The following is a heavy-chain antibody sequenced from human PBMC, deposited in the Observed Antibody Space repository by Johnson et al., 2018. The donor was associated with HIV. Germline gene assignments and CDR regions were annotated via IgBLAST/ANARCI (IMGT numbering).Heavy chain of an antibody. V-gene: IGHV3-13*01. J-gene: IGHJ3*02. D-gene: IGHD3-22*01. Sequence: EMHLVESGGELVQPGGSLRLSCAASGFTFSSYAMHWVRQATGKGLEWVSAIGTAGDTSYPGSVKGRFTISRENAKNSLYLQMNSLRAGDTAVYYCARGSSYYYDSSGSDAFDIWGQGTMVTVSS. CDR3: ARGSSYYYDSSGSDAFDI. CDR2: IGTAGDT. CDR1: GFTFSSYA.